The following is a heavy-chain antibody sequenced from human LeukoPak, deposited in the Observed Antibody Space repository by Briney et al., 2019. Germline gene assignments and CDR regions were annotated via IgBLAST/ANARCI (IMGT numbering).Heavy chain of an antibody. CDR1: GYSFTSYW. CDR3: ARRRYCGGDCYDRAFDI. V-gene: IGHV5-51*01. D-gene: IGHD2-21*02. Sequence: GESLKISCKGSGYSFTSYWIGWVRQMPGKGLEWMGIIYPGDSDTRYSPSFQGQVTISADKSISTAYLQWSSLKASGTAMYYCARRRYCGGDCYDRAFDIWGQGTMVTVSS. CDR2: IYPGDSDT. J-gene: IGHJ3*02.